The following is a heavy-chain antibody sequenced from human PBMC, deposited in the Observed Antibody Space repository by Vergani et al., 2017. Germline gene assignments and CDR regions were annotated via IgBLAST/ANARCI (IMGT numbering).Heavy chain of an antibody. J-gene: IGHJ6*03. V-gene: IGHV3-74*01. D-gene: IGHD3-3*01. Sequence: EVQLVESGGGLVQPGGSLRLSCAASGFTFSSYWMHWVRQAPGKGLVWVSRINSDGSSTSNADSVKGRFTISRDNAKNTLYLQMTSLRAEDTAVYYCARDKSSDFWSGYWGRYYYYDMDVWGKGTTVTVSS. CDR3: ARDKSSDFWSGYWGRYYYYDMDV. CDR1: GFTFSSYW. CDR2: INSDGSST.